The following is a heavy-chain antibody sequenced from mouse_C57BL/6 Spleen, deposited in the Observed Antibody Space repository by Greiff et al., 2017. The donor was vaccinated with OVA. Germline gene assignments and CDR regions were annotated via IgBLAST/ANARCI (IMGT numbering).Heavy chain of an antibody. D-gene: IGHD2-3*01. CDR3: SRDGPDY. CDR2: ISSGSSNI. V-gene: IGHV5-17*01. CDR1: GFTFSDYG. Sequence: EVKLMESGGGLVKPGGSLKLSCAASGFTFSDYGMHWVRQAPEKGLEWVAYISSGSSNIYYAETVQGRFTISRDNAKNTLCLQLTSLWSDDTAMYYCSRDGPDYWGQGTTLTVSS. J-gene: IGHJ2*01.